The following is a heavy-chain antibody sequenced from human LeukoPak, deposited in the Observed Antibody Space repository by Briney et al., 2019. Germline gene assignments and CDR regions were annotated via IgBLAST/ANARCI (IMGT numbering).Heavy chain of an antibody. CDR2: IYSGGST. CDR1: GFTVSSNY. Sequence: GGSLRLSCAASGFTVSSNYMSWVRQAPGKGLERVSVIYSGGSTYYADSVKGRFTISRDNSKNTLYLQMNSLRAEDTAVYYCARDPPGYYYDSSGYSSWGQGTLVTASS. J-gene: IGHJ4*02. D-gene: IGHD3-22*01. CDR3: ARDPPGYYYDSSGYSS. V-gene: IGHV3-53*01.